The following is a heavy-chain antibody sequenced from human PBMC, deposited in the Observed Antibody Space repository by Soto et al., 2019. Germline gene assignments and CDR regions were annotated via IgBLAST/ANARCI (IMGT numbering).Heavy chain of an antibody. J-gene: IGHJ4*02. D-gene: IGHD2-21*01. CDR1: GFTFTNAW. V-gene: IGHV3-15*01. Sequence: EVQLVESGGGLVKPGESLRLSCAASGFTFTNAWMGWVRQAPGKGLEWVGRVKSKSDGETTDYAAPVKGRFTISRDDSKNTLYLQRNSLNAEDTAVYYCSTDRRIASSDYWGQGTLVTVSS. CDR2: VKSKSDGETT. CDR3: STDRRIASSDY.